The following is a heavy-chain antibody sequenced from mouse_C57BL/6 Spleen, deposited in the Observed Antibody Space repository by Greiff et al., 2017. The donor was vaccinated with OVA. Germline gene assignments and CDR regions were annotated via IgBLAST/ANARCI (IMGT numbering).Heavy chain of an antibody. CDR2: INPNNGGT. J-gene: IGHJ3*01. Sequence: EVQGVESGPELVKPGASVKMSCKASGYTFTDYNMHWVKQSHGKSLEWIGYINPNNGGTSYNQKFKGKATLTVNKSSSTAYMELRSLTSEDSAVYYCARGLRRDWFAYWGQGTLVTVSA. CDR3: ARGLRRDWFAY. D-gene: IGHD2-2*01. V-gene: IGHV1-22*01. CDR1: GYTFTDYN.